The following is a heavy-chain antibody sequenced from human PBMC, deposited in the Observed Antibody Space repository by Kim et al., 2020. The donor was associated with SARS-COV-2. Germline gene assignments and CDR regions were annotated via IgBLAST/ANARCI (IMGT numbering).Heavy chain of an antibody. CDR1: GGSVSSGSYY. D-gene: IGHD2-15*01. J-gene: IGHJ5*02. CDR3: ARARTHIVVVVAATVWFDP. CDR2: IYYSGST. Sequence: SETLSLTCTVSGGSVSSGSYYWSWLRQPPGKGLEWVGYIYYSGSTNSNPSLQSRVTISVDTSKNQFSLKLSSVTAADTAVYYCARARTHIVVVVAATVWFDPWGQGALVTVSS. V-gene: IGHV4-61*01.